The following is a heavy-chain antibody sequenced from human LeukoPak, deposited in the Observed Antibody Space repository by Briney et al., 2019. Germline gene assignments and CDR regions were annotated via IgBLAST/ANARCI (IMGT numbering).Heavy chain of an antibody. J-gene: IGHJ5*02. V-gene: IGHV3-66*02. CDR1: GITVSSND. Sequence: GGSLRRSCAASGITVSSNDMSWVRQTPGKGLEWVSVIYSGGTIYYLDSVKGRFTISRDNSKNTLYLQMNSLRAEDTAVYYCARERYGLFDPWGQGTLVTVSS. CDR3: ARERYGLFDP. D-gene: IGHD3-10*01. CDR2: IYSGGTI.